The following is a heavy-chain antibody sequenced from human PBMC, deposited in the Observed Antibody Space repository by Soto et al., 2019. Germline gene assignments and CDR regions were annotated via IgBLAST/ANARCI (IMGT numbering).Heavy chain of an antibody. J-gene: IGHJ6*02. CDR3: ARDPKRHDYSIKPIYYYYGMDV. CDR1: GGTFSSYA. D-gene: IGHD4-4*01. CDR2: IIPIFGTA. V-gene: IGHV1-69*13. Sequence: ASVKVSCKASGGTFSSYAISWVRQAPGQGLEWMGGIIPIFGTANYAQKFQGRVTITADESTSTAYMELSSLRSEDTAVYYCARDPKRHDYSIKPIYYYYGMDVWGQGTTVTVSS.